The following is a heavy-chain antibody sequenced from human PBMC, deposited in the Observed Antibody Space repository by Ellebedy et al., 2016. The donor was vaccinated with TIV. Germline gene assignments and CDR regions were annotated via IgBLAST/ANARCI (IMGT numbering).Heavy chain of an antibody. V-gene: IGHV1-69*04. Sequence: ASVKVSCKASGGTFSNYGINWVRQAPGQGLEWMGRIIPILGRPDYAQNFQGRVTINADQSTGTTYLDRSSLRSEDRAVYYCATDSRYSYGYRFNFWGQGTVVIVSS. CDR1: GGTFSNYG. D-gene: IGHD5-18*01. CDR2: IIPILGRP. CDR3: ATDSRYSYGYRFNF. J-gene: IGHJ4*02.